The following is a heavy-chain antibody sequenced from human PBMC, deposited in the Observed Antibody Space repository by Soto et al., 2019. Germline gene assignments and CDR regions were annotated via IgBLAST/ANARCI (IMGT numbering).Heavy chain of an antibody. CDR2: ISWNSGSI. CDR1: GFTFDDYA. V-gene: IGHV3-9*01. CDR3: ASCHYKSASPYSYNGMDV. Sequence: GGSLRLSCAASGFTFDDYAMHWVRQAPGKGLEWVSGISWNSGSIGYADSVKGRFTISRDNAKNSLYLQMNSLRAEDTAVYYCASCHYKSASPYSYNGMDVSGQGPAVTV. J-gene: IGHJ6*02. D-gene: IGHD3-10*01.